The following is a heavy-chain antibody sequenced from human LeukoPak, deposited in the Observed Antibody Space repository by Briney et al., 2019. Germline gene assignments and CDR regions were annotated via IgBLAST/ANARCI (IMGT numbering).Heavy chain of an antibody. J-gene: IGHJ3*02. D-gene: IGHD5-18*01. CDR1: GGSINLYY. V-gene: IGHV4-59*08. CDR2: ISYTGGET. Sequence: SETLSLTCSVSGGSINLYYWSWIRQPPGKGLEWIGYISYTGGETNYNPSLKSRLTISVDTSKNQFSLMLTSVTAADTAVYYCAGQPAATAAFDIWAQGTMVTVSS. CDR3: AGQPAATAAFDI.